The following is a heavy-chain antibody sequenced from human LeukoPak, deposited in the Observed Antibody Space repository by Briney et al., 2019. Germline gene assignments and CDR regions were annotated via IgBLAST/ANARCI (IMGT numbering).Heavy chain of an antibody. J-gene: IGHJ4*02. D-gene: IGHD2-21*02. CDR3: ARPDSYCGGDCYDPVDY. Sequence: GGSLRLSCAASGFTFSSYWMNWARQAPGKGLEWVSSISSSSSYIYYADSVKGRFTISRDNAKNSLYLQMNSLRAEDTAVYYCARPDSYCGGDCYDPVDYWGQGTLVTVSS. CDR2: ISSSSSYI. V-gene: IGHV3-21*01. CDR1: GFTFSSYW.